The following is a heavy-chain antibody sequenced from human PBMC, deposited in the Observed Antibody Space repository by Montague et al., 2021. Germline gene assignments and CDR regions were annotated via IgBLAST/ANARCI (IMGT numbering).Heavy chain of an antibody. V-gene: IGHV6-1*01. CDR1: GDSVASNEAT. CDR3: ARGWQKRFDP. D-gene: IGHD5-24*01. J-gene: IGHJ5*02. Sequence: CAISGDSVASNEATWNWVRQSPASGLEWLGRTYYRSKWYNEYAISVKSRITVNPDTSKNQFSLLLNSVTPEDTAVYYCARGWQKRFDPWGQGTLVTVSS. CDR2: TYYRSKWYN.